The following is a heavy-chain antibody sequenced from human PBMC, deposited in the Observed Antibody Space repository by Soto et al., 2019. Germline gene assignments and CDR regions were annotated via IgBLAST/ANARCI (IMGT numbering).Heavy chain of an antibody. CDR2: INHSGST. J-gene: IGHJ5*02. CDR3: ARGFSTFDP. CDR1: GASLSGYY. Sequence: SECLFPTCAVYGASLSGYYWSWIRQPPGKGLEWIGEINHSGSTNYNPSLKSRVTISVDTSKNQFSLKLSSVNDADTAVYYCARGFSTFDPWGQGTLVTSPQ. V-gene: IGHV4-34*01.